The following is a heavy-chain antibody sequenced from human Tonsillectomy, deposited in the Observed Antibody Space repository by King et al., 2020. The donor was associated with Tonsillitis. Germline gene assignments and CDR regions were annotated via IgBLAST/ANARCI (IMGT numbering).Heavy chain of an antibody. CDR1: GFTLSNYA. J-gene: IGHJ4*02. D-gene: IGHD6-19*01. CDR2: ISSTGGAT. Sequence: VQLVESGGGLVQPGGSRRLSCSASGFTLSNYAMHWVRQAPGKGLQYISSISSTGGATDYADSVKGRFTISRDNSKNTLYLQMTSLRPEDTAVYYCVKDPQPEWLGLSDDWGQGTLVTVST. V-gene: IGHV3-64D*06. CDR3: VKDPQPEWLGLSDD.